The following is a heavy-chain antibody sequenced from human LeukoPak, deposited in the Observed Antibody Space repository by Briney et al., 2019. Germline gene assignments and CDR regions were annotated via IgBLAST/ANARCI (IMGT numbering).Heavy chain of an antibody. V-gene: IGHV3-23*01. CDR3: AKCMVYSGYD. Sequence: GGSLRLSCAASGFTFSSSAMSWVRQAPGKGLEWVSAISNNGGYTYYADSVQGRFTISRDNSKSTLCLQMNSLGAEDTAVYYCAKCMVYSGYDWGQGTLVTVSS. J-gene: IGHJ4*02. D-gene: IGHD5-12*01. CDR2: ISNNGGYT. CDR1: GFTFSSSA.